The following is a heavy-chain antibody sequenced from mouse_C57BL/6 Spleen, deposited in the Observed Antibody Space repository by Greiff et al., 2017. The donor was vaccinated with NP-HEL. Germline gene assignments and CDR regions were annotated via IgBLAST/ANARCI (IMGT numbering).Heavy chain of an antibody. D-gene: IGHD4-1*01. CDR2: ISSGSSTI. V-gene: IGHV5-17*01. CDR1: GFTFSDYG. Sequence: EVMLVESGGGLVKPGGSLKLSCAASGFTFSDYGMHWVRQAPEKGLEWVAYISSGSSTIYYADTVKGRFTISRDNAKNTLFLQMTSLRSEDTAMYYCASLWETWFAYWGQGTLVTVSA. J-gene: IGHJ3*01. CDR3: ASLWETWFAY.